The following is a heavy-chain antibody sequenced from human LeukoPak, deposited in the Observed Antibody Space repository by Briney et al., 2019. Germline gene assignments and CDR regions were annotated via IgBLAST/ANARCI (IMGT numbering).Heavy chain of an antibody. Sequence: QTGGSLRLSCAASGFTFSSYSMSWVRQAPGKGLEWVSYISSSDSTIYYADSVKGRFTISRDNAKNSLYLQMNSLRAGDTAVYYCARTIEMATISYFDYWGQGTLVTVSS. CDR1: GFTFSSYS. CDR2: ISSSDSTI. D-gene: IGHD5-24*01. V-gene: IGHV3-48*03. J-gene: IGHJ4*02. CDR3: ARTIEMATISYFDY.